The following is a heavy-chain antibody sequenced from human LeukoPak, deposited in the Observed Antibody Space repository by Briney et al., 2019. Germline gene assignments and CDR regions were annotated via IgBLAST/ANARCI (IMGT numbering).Heavy chain of an antibody. CDR3: AREFTGGGKAFDY. V-gene: IGHV1-46*01. CDR1: GYTLTAHY. CDR2: ISPGGETT. D-gene: IGHD4-23*01. J-gene: IGHJ4*02. Sequence: ASVKVSCKASGYTLTAHYMHWVRQAPGQGLEWMAVISPGGETTRNAQNFQGRVTVTRDTSTSTVYMELNSLSSDDTAVYYCAREFTGGGKAFDYLGQGTLVTVSS.